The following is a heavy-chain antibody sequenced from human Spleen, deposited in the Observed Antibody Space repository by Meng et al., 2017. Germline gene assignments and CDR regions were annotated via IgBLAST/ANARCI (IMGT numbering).Heavy chain of an antibody. J-gene: IGHJ4*02. V-gene: IGHV4-39*07. CDR1: GGSISSSSYY. Sequence: SETLSLTCTASGGSISSSSYYWGWIRQPPGKGLEWIGSIYYSGTTYYNPSLKSRVTLSVDTSKNQFSLKLTSVTDADTAVYYCAGEVDTAMSRFDYWGQGTLVTVSS. D-gene: IGHD5-18*01. CDR2: IYYSGTT. CDR3: AGEVDTAMSRFDY.